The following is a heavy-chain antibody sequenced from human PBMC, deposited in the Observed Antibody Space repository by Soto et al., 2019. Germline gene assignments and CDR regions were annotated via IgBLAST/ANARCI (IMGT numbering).Heavy chain of an antibody. CDR2: INPKSDET. V-gene: IGHV1-2*02. CDR3: ARWTSRGCYDS. J-gene: IGHJ4*02. CDR1: GYTFAANY. D-gene: IGHD3-16*01. Sequence: QAQLVQSGSEVKKPGASVRVSCRTSGYTFAANYIHWVRQAPGKGLEWMGWINPKSDETKFSQKFQGRVALTKDTTSNTVHLDVANLRSEDTAVYYCARWTSRGCYDSWGQGTLITASS.